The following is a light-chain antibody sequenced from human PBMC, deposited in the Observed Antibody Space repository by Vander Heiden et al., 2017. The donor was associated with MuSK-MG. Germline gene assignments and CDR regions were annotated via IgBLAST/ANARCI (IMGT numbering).Light chain of an antibody. J-gene: IGLJ2*01. CDR2: KDT. CDR3: QSADSDSHML. V-gene: IGLV3-25*03. Sequence: PVMVIYKDTERPSGIPERFSGSSSGTTVTLIISGVQEEDEADYYCQSADSDSHMLFGGGTKVYVL.